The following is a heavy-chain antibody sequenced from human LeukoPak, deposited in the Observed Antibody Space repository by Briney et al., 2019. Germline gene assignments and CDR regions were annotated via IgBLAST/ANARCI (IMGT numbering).Heavy chain of an antibody. V-gene: IGHV1-3*01. D-gene: IGHD1-14*01. CDR2: INAGHGNT. J-gene: IGHJ4*02. Sequence: GASVKVSCKASGYTFTSYAIQWVRQAPGQRLEWMGWINAGHGNTKYSQKFQGRVTITRDTSASTAYMELSSLRSEGSAVYYCARGAGFAEPLPEYWGQGTLLTVSS. CDR3: ARGAGFAEPLPEY. CDR1: GYTFTSYA.